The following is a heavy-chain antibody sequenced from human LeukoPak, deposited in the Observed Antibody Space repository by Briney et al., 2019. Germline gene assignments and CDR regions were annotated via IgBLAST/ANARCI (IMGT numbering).Heavy chain of an antibody. CDR2: ISSSSSTI. CDR3: ARKYDFWSGLIYYFDY. CDR1: GFTFSSYS. Sequence: HPGGSLRLSCAASGFTFSSYSMNWVRQAPGKGLEWISYISSSSSTIYYADSVKGRFTISRDNAKNSLYLQMNSLRAEDTAVYYCARKYDFWSGLIYYFDYWGQGILVTVSS. V-gene: IGHV3-48*01. D-gene: IGHD3-3*01. J-gene: IGHJ4*02.